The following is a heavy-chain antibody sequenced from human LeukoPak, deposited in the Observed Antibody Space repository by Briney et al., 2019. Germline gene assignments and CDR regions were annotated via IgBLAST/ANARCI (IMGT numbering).Heavy chain of an antibody. CDR2: ISYDGSNK. J-gene: IGHJ4*02. CDR1: GFTFSSYA. CDR3: ARGDYYDSSGPIDY. V-gene: IGHV3-30*04. Sequence: PGGSLRLSCAASGFTFSSYAMHWVRQAPGKGLERVAVISYDGSNKYYADSVKGRFTISRDNSKNTLYLQMNSLRAEDTAVYYCARGDYYDSSGPIDYWGQGTLVTVSS. D-gene: IGHD3-22*01.